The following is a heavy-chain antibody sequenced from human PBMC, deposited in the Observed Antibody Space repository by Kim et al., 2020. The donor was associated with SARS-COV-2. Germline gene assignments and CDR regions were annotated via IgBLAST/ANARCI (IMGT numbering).Heavy chain of an antibody. D-gene: IGHD4-17*01. Sequence: ASVKVSCKASGYTFTSYAMNWVRQAPGQGLEGMGWINTNTGNPTYAQGFTGRFVFTLDTSVSTAYLQISSLKAEDTAVYYCAILYGDYYYYYGLDVWGQGTTVTVSS. CDR3: AILYGDYYYYYGLDV. CDR1: GYTFTSYA. CDR2: INTNTGNP. J-gene: IGHJ6*02. V-gene: IGHV7-4-1*02.